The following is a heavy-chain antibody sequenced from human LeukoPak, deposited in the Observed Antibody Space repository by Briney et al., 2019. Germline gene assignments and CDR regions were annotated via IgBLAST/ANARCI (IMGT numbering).Heavy chain of an antibody. V-gene: IGHV7-4-1*02. CDR1: GYTFTSYA. CDR2: INTNTGNP. Sequence: GASVKVSCKASGYTFTSYAMNWVRQAPGQGLEWMGWINTNTGNPTYAQGFTGRFVFSLDTSVSTAYLQISSLKAEDTAVYYCARAGPPRLSTYYDFWSGLNYDYYYMDVWGKGTTVTVSS. CDR3: ARAGPPRLSTYYDFWSGLNYDYYYMDV. D-gene: IGHD3-3*01. J-gene: IGHJ6*03.